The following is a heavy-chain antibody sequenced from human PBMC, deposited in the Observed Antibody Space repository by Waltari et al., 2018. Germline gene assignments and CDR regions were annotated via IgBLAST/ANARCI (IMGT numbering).Heavy chain of an antibody. CDR1: GGTFSSYV. CDR3: ATDSTSSSHLES. Sequence: QVQLVQSGTEVKKPGSSVKVSCKASGGTFSSYVINWVRQTTGQGLEWMGGITPILETTNHAHKFRDRLTITADESTATAYMELATLRPDDTAVYYCATDSTSSSHLESWGQGTLVTVSS. J-gene: IGHJ4*02. CDR2: ITPILETT. D-gene: IGHD6-6*01. V-gene: IGHV1-69*01.